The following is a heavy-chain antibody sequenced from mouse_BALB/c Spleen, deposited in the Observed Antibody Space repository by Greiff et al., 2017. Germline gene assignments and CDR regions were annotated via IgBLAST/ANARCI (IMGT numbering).Heavy chain of an antibody. J-gene: IGHJ4*01. V-gene: IGHV5-6*02. D-gene: IGHD2-14*01. CDR3: ARRARYDDYAMDY. CDR1: GFTFSSYG. CDR2: ISSGGSYT. Sequence: DVMLVESGGDLVKPGGSLKLSCAASGFTFSSYGMSWVRQTPDKRLEWVATISSGGSYTYYPDSVKGRFTISRDNAKNTLYLQMSSLKSEDTAMYYCARRARYDDYAMDYWGQGTSVTVSS.